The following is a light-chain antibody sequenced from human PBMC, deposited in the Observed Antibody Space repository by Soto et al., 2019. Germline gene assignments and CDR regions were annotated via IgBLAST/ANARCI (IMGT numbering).Light chain of an antibody. CDR3: QQHNSSPWT. V-gene: IGKV1-5*01. J-gene: IGKJ1*01. CDR1: QSISDW. CDR2: DAS. Sequence: DIQMTQSPPSVSASVGDRVTITCRASQSISDWLAWFQQKPGKAPKVLIYDASTLESGVPSRFSGSGSGTEFTLTISSLQPEDSATYYCQQHNSSPWTFGQGTKVDIK.